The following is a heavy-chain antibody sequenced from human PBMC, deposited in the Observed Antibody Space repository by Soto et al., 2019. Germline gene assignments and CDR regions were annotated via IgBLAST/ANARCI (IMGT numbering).Heavy chain of an antibody. D-gene: IGHD6-19*01. Sequence: ASVKVSCKASGYTFTSYGISWVRQAPGQGLEWMGWISAYNGNTNYAQKIQGRVTMTTDTSTSTAYMELRSLRSDDTAVYYCARDGSNSYYSSGWYYFDYWGQGTLVTVSS. CDR2: ISAYNGNT. J-gene: IGHJ4*02. CDR3: ARDGSNSYYSSGWYYFDY. CDR1: GYTFTSYG. V-gene: IGHV1-18*01.